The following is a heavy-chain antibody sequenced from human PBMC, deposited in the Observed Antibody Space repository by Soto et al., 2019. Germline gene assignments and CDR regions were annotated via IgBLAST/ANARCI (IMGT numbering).Heavy chain of an antibody. V-gene: IGHV3-30-3*01. CDR2: ISYDGSNK. D-gene: IGHD6-13*01. CDR1: GFTFSSYA. Sequence: QVQLVESGGGVVQPGRSLRLSCAASGFTFSSYAMHWVRQAPGKGLEWVAVISYDGSNKYYADSVKGRFTISRDNSKNTLYLQMNRLRAEDTAVYYCARDSSYQQQLVRSWFDPWGQGTLVTVSS. J-gene: IGHJ5*02. CDR3: ARDSSYQQQLVRSWFDP.